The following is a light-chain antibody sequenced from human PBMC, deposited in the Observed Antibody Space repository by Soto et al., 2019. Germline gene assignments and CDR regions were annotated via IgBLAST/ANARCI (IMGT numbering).Light chain of an antibody. CDR2: EVT. V-gene: IGLV2-8*01. Sequence: QSALAQPPSASGSPGQSVTISCTGTSSDVGGYNYVSWYQQHPGKAPKLMIYEVTKRASGVPDRFSGSKSGNTAFLTVSGLQAEDAADYYCTLDAGSNNSVFGGGTKLTVL. CDR3: TLDAGSNNSV. CDR1: SSDVGGYNY. J-gene: IGLJ2*01.